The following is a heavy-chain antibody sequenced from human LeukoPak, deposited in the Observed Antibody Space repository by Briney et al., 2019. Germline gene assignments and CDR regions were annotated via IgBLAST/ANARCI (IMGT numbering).Heavy chain of an antibody. CDR3: ARPMTTVTTPDYYYYMDV. Sequence: ASVKVSCKASGYTFTSYGISWVRQAPGQGLEWMGWISAYNGNTNYAQKFQGRVTITADESTSTAYMELSSLRSEDTAVYYCARPMTTVTTPDYYYYMDVWGKGTTVTVSS. CDR1: GYTFTSYG. CDR2: ISAYNGNT. J-gene: IGHJ6*03. D-gene: IGHD4-11*01. V-gene: IGHV1-18*01.